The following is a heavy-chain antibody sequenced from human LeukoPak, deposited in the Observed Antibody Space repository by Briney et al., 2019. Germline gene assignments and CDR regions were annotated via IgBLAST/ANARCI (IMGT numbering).Heavy chain of an antibody. CDR1: GGSFSGYY. CDR2: INHSGST. Sequence: SETLSLTCAVYGGSFSGYYWSWIRQPPGKGLEWIGEINHSGSTNYNPSLKSRVTISVDTSKNQFSLKLSSVTAADTAVYYCARHKMAAAGTPNSNWFDPWGQGTLVTVSS. V-gene: IGHV4-34*01. J-gene: IGHJ5*02. D-gene: IGHD6-13*01. CDR3: ARHKMAAAGTPNSNWFDP.